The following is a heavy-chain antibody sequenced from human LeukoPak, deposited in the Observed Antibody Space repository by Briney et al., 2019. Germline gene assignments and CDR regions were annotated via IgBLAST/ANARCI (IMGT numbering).Heavy chain of an antibody. CDR2: IYHSGST. Sequence: PSGTLSLTCAVSGGSISSSNWWNWVRQPPGKGLEWIGEIYHSGSTNYNPSLKSRVTISVDKSKNQFSLKLSSVTAADTAVYYCARAPLYYDILTGYARGLEFDYWGQGTLVTVSS. D-gene: IGHD3-9*01. J-gene: IGHJ4*02. CDR1: GGSISSSNW. CDR3: ARAPLYYDILTGYARGLEFDY. V-gene: IGHV4-4*02.